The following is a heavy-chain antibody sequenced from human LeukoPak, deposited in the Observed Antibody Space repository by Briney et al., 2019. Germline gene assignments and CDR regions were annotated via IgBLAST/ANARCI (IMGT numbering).Heavy chain of an antibody. Sequence: GRSLRLSCAASGFTFSSYAMPWVRQAPGKGLEWVAVISYDGSNKYYADSVKGRFTISRDNSKNTLYLQMNSLRAEDTAVYYCARDGYSSGWYYFDYWGQGTLVTVSS. CDR2: ISYDGSNK. V-gene: IGHV3-30*04. J-gene: IGHJ4*02. D-gene: IGHD6-19*01. CDR1: GFTFSSYA. CDR3: ARDGYSSGWYYFDY.